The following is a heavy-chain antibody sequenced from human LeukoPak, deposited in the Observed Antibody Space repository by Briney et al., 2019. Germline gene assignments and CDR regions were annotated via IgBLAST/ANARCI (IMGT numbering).Heavy chain of an antibody. CDR2: ISGDTSDM. J-gene: IGHJ4*02. CDR3: ARGTFDFDY. Sequence: GGSLRLSCAASGFTFSNYGMNWVRQAPGKGLEWVSSISGDTSDMDYADSVKGPFTISGDNAKNSLYLQMNSVRAEDTAVYYCARGTFDFDYWAREAWSPSPQ. CDR1: GFTFSNYG. V-gene: IGHV3-21*01.